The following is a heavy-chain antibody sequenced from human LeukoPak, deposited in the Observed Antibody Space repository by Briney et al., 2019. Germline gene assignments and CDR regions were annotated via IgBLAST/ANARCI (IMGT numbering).Heavy chain of an antibody. Sequence: GGSLRLSCAASGFTVRNYYLSWVRQAPGKGLEWVSVIYSGGSTYYADSVEGRFTISRDNSKNTLSLQMKSLRAEDTAVYYCVRVEYSISLDYWGQGTLVTVSS. V-gene: IGHV3-53*01. CDR1: GFTVRNYY. CDR3: VRVEYSISLDY. CDR2: IYSGGST. J-gene: IGHJ4*02. D-gene: IGHD6-6*01.